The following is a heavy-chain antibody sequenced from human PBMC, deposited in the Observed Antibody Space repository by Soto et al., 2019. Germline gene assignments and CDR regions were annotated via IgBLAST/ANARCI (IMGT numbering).Heavy chain of an antibody. CDR1: GGSFSGYY. D-gene: IGHD5-12*01. V-gene: IGHV4-34*01. Sequence: QVQLQQWGAGLLKPSETLSLTCAVYGGSFSGYYWSWIRQPPGKGLEWIGEINHSGSTNYNPSLKSRVTISVDTSKNQFSLKLSSVTAADTAVYYRARASGYDFRGFDPWGQGTLVTVSS. CDR3: ARASGYDFRGFDP. J-gene: IGHJ5*02. CDR2: INHSGST.